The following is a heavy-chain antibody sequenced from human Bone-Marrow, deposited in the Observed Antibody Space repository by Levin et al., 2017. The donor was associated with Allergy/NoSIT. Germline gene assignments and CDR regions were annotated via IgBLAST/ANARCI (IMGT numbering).Heavy chain of an antibody. V-gene: IGHV5-10-1*01. Sequence: GGSLRLSCKDSGYSFSLYWISWVRQTPGKGLEWMGRIDPSDSQTKYSPTFQGHVTISTDASISTAYLQWSSLKASDTAIYYCARHIPHGFRLFDSWGQGTLVTVSS. CDR3: ARHIPHGFRLFDS. D-gene: IGHD5-12*01. CDR2: IDPSDSQT. J-gene: IGHJ4*02. CDR1: GYSFSLYW.